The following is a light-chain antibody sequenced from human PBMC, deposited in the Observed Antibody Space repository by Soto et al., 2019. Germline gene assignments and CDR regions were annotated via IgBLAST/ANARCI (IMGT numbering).Light chain of an antibody. CDR1: QSLFYSSNNKDY. Sequence: DIVMTQSPDSLAVSLGERATINCKSSQSLFYSSNNKDYLAWYQQKPGQPPRLLIYWASTRESGVPERFSGSGSGTDFTLTVSSLQAEDVAVYYFQQYFNTPWTFGQGTKGEIK. J-gene: IGKJ1*01. CDR2: WAS. V-gene: IGKV4-1*01. CDR3: QQYFNTPWT.